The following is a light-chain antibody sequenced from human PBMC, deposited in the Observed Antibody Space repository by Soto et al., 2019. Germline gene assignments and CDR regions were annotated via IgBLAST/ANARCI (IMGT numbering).Light chain of an antibody. CDR3: QQSYSSPFT. Sequence: DIQMTQSPSSLSASVGDRVTITCRASQSISSYLNWYQQKPGKAPNLLIYAASSLQSGVPSKFNGSGSGTDYTLTISSLQPEDFATYYCQQSYSSPFTFGPGTKVDI. CDR2: AAS. V-gene: IGKV1-39*01. CDR1: QSISSY. J-gene: IGKJ3*01.